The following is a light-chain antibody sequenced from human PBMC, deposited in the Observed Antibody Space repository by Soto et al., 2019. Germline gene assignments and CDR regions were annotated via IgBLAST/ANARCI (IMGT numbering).Light chain of an antibody. CDR2: EVS. CDR1: SSDVGAYNY. V-gene: IGLV2-14*01. Sequence: QSVLTQPASVSGSPGQSITISCTGTSSDVGAYNYVSWYQQHPGKAPKLLIFEVSSRPSGVSNRFSGSKSGSTASLTISGLQAEDEADYYCSSYAESDTLNVFGTGTKVTVL. J-gene: IGLJ1*01. CDR3: SSYAESDTLNV.